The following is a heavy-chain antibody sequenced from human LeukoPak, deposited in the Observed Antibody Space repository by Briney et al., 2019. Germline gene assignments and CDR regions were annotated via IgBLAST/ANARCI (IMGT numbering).Heavy chain of an antibody. D-gene: IGHD3-3*01. CDR2: IIPIFGTA. CDR3: ARLPPSYTIFGVVSDY. Sequence: ASVKVSCKASGGTFCSYAISWVRQAPGQGLEWMGGIIPIFGTANYAQKFQGRVTITADESTSTAYMELSSLRSEDTAVYYCARLPPSYTIFGVVSDYWGQGTLVTVSS. J-gene: IGHJ4*02. V-gene: IGHV1-69*13. CDR1: GGTFCSYA.